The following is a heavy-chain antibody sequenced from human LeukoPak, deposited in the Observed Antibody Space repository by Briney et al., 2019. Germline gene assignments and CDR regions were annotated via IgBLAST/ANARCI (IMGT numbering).Heavy chain of an antibody. CDR2: ISSSSSYI. J-gene: IGHJ4*02. V-gene: IGHV3-21*04. D-gene: IGHD2-15*01. CDR3: AKDISGGSCYYFDY. CDR1: GFTFSSYS. Sequence: GGSLRLSCAASGFTFSSYSMNWVRQAPGKGLEWVSSISSSSSYIYYADSVEGRFTISRDNAKNSLYLQMNSLRAEDTAVYYCAKDISGGSCYYFDYWGQGTLVTVSS.